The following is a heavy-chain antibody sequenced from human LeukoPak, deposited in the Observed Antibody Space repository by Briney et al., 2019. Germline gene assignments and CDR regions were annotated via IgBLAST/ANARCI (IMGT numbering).Heavy chain of an antibody. Sequence: QAGGSLRLSCVASGFTFSTYWMSWVRQARGKGLEWVANIQEDGNEKYYVDSVKGRFTISRDNAKNSLYLQMNSLRAEDTAVYYCARGDEVSGDDWGQGTLVTVSS. CDR2: IQEDGNEK. CDR3: ARGDEVSGDD. J-gene: IGHJ4*02. V-gene: IGHV3-7*04. CDR1: GFTFSTYW.